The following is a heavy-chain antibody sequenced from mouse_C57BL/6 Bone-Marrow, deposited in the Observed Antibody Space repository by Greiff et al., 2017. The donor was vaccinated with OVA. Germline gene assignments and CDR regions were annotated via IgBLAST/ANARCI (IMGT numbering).Heavy chain of an antibody. Sequence: EVQLVESGGGLVQPKGSLKLSCAASGFSFNTYAMTWVRQAPGKGLEWVARIRSKSNNYATYYADSVKDRFTISRDDSESMLYLQMNNLKTEDTAMYYCVRHGYYAMDYWGQGTSVTVSS. V-gene: IGHV10-1*01. CDR2: IRSKSNNYAT. CDR3: VRHGYYAMDY. J-gene: IGHJ4*01. CDR1: GFSFNTYA.